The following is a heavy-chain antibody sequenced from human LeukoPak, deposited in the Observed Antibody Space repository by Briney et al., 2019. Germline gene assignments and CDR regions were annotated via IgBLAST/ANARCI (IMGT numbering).Heavy chain of an antibody. D-gene: IGHD3-9*01. V-gene: IGHV3-23*01. CDR3: AKANSEYYDILTGYYLPYYFDY. CDR1: GFTFSSYA. J-gene: IGHJ4*02. Sequence: GESLRLSCAASGFTFSSYAMSWVRQAPGKGLEWVSAISGIGGSTYYADSVKGRFTISRDNSKNTLYLQMNSLRAEDTAVYYCAKANSEYYDILTGYYLPYYFDYWGQGTLVTVSS. CDR2: ISGIGGST.